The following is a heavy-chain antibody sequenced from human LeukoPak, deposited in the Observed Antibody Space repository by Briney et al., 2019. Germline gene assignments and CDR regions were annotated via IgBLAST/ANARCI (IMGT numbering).Heavy chain of an antibody. V-gene: IGHV1-2*02. D-gene: IGHD2-2*02. CDR1: GYTSTGYY. J-gene: IGHJ4*02. CDR3: ARDCSSTCCYTGDY. CDR2: IHPNSWHT. Sequence: SVKVSCKASGYTSTGYYMHWVRQAPGKGLEGVGCIHPNSWHTNYTQKFRGRVTIHRDTPIHTAYIELSRLRSDDTAVYYCARDCSSTCCYTGDYWGQGTLGTVSS.